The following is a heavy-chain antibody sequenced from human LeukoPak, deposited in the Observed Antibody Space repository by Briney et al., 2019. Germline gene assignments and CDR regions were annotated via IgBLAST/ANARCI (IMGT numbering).Heavy chain of an antibody. CDR2: IYHSGST. CDR3: ARHPGPAAYNWFDP. D-gene: IGHD2-2*01. V-gene: IGHV4-59*08. CDR1: GGSISSYY. J-gene: IGHJ5*02. Sequence: PSETLSLTCTVSGGSISSYYWSWIRQPPGKGLEWIGSIYHSGSTYYNPSLKSRVTISVDTSKNQFSLKLSSVTAADTAVYYCARHPGPAAYNWFDPWGQGTLVTVSS.